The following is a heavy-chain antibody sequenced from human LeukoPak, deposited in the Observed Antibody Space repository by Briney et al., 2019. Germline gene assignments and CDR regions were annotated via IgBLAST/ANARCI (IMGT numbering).Heavy chain of an antibody. CDR1: GFNFGSYA. J-gene: IGHJ3*02. V-gene: IGHV3-23*01. CDR2: IAGSGSRT. D-gene: IGHD3-22*01. Sequence: GGSLRLSCAASGFNFGSYAMSWVRQAPGKGLEWVSSIAGSGSRTDYADSVKGRFTISRDNSENTLFLQMNSLRPEDTAVYYCAKVREDEHYYDSSGYYYNAFDIWGQGTTVTVSS. CDR3: AKVREDEHYYDSSGYYYNAFDI.